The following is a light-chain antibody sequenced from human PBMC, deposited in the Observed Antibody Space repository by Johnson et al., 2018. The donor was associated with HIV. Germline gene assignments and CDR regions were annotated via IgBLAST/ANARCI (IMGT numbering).Light chain of an antibody. Sequence: QSVLTQPPSVSAAPGQKVTISCSGSSSNIGNNYVSWYQQLPGTAPKLLIYENNKRPSGIPDRFSGSKSGTSATLDITGLQTGDEADYYCATWDNSLSAGRNDCGNGTKVTVL. J-gene: IGLJ1*01. V-gene: IGLV1-51*02. CDR2: ENN. CDR1: SSNIGNNY. CDR3: ATWDNSLSAGRND.